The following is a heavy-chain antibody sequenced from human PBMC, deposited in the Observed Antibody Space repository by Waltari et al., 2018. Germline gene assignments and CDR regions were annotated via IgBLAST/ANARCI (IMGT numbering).Heavy chain of an antibody. J-gene: IGHJ4*02. Sequence: QVQLVESGGGVVQPGRSLRLSCAASGFTFSSYGMHWVRQAPGKGGGVVAVTSIDGSNKNYADSLKCRFTSSRDTSKNTLYLQMNSLRAEDTAVYYCAKAAFGVVEEGFDYWGQGTLVTVSS. D-gene: IGHD3-3*01. V-gene: IGHV3-30*18. CDR1: GFTFSSYG. CDR2: TSIDGSNK. CDR3: AKAAFGVVEEGFDY.